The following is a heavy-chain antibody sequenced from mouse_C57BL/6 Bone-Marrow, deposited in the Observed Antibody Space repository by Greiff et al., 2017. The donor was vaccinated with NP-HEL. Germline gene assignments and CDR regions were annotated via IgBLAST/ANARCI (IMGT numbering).Heavy chain of an antibody. Sequence: VKLQQPGAELVKPGASVKLSCKASGYTFTSYWMHWVKQRPGQGLEWIGMIHPNSGSTNYNEKFKSKATLTVDKSSSTAYMQLSSLTSEDSAVYYCARRAHGYWYFDVWGTGTTVTVSS. D-gene: IGHD6-1*01. CDR2: IHPNSGST. J-gene: IGHJ1*03. V-gene: IGHV1-64*01. CDR1: GYTFTSYW. CDR3: ARRAHGYWYFDV.